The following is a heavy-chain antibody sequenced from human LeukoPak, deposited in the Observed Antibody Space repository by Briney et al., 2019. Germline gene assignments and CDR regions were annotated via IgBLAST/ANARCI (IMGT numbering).Heavy chain of an antibody. V-gene: IGHV4-34*01. J-gene: IGHJ4*02. Sequence: SETLSLTCAVYGGSFSGYYWSWIRQPPGKGLEWIGEINHSGSTNYNPSLKSRVTISVDTSKNQFSLKLSSVTAADTAVYYCARPHRGYSYGYRYYFDYWGQGILVTVSS. D-gene: IGHD5-18*01. CDR2: INHSGST. CDR1: GGSFSGYY. CDR3: ARPHRGYSYGYRYYFDY.